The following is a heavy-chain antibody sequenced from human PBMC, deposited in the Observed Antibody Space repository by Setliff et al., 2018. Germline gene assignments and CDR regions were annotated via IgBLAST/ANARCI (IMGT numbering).Heavy chain of an antibody. J-gene: IGHJ5*02. CDR2: ISTYNGKT. D-gene: IGHD3-10*01. V-gene: IGHV1-18*01. CDR3: ARNEGGRSWRITMVRGVPDSWFDP. CDR1: GYTFTNYG. Sequence: ASVKVSCKASGYTFTNYGISWVRQAPGQGLEWMGWISTYNGKTDYAQNLQGRVTMTIDTSTSTAYMELRSLRSDDTAVYYCARNEGGRSWRITMVRGVPDSWFDPWGQGTLVTVSS.